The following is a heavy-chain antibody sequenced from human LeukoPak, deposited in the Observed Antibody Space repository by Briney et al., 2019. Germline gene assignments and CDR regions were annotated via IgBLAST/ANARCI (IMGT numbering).Heavy chain of an antibody. J-gene: IGHJ4*02. V-gene: IGHV3-7*01. CDR1: LFSLTNYW. CDR3: ARDRPTGDFDY. D-gene: IGHD7-27*01. Sequence: RGRTLRLSRAPSLFSLTNYWMSWVPRAPGKGLEGGANIKQDGSEKNYVDSVKGRFNIYRDNAQSSLYLQMNGLRAEDTAVFCCARDRPTGDFDYWGQGTLVTVSS. CDR2: IKQDGSEK.